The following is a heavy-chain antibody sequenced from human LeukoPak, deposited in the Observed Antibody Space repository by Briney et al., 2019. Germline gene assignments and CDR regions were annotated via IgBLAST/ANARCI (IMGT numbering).Heavy chain of an antibody. CDR3: AKDNYYYASGSYIDY. J-gene: IGHJ4*02. D-gene: IGHD3-10*01. Sequence: GRSLRLSCAASGFTFDDYAMHWVRQAPGKGLEWVSGISWNSGSIGYADSVKGRFTISRDNAKNSLYLQMNSLRAEDTALYYCAKDNYYYASGSYIDYWGPGTLVTVSS. CDR1: GFTFDDYA. V-gene: IGHV3-9*01. CDR2: ISWNSGSI.